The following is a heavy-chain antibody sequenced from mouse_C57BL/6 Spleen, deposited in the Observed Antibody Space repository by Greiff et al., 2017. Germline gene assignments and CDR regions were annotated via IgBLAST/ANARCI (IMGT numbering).Heavy chain of an antibody. CDR3: ARDLEGAMDY. CDR2: INYDGSST. V-gene: IGHV5-16*01. J-gene: IGHJ4*01. CDR1: GFTFSDYY. Sequence: EVQVVESEGGLVQPGSSMKLSCTASGFTFSDYYMAWVRQVPEKGLEWVANINYDGSSTYYLDSLKSRFIISRDNAKNILYLQMSSLKSEDTATYYCARDLEGAMDYWGQGTSVTVSS.